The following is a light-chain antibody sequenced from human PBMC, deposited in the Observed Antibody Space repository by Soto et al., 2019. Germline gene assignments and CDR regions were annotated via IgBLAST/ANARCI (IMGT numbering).Light chain of an antibody. CDR3: AAWDDSLNGYV. CDR1: SSNIGSNT. V-gene: IGLV1-44*01. Sequence: QPVLPQPPSASGTPGQRVTISCSGSSSNIGSNTVNWYQQLPGTAPKLLIYSNNQRPSGVHDRFSGSKSGSSASLAISGLDSADESDYYCAAWDDSLNGYVLGTGTKLTVL. J-gene: IGLJ1*01. CDR2: SNN.